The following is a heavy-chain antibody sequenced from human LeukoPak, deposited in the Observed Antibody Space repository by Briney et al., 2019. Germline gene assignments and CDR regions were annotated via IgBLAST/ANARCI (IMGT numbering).Heavy chain of an antibody. CDR1: GYTFTSYD. V-gene: IGHV1-8*01. CDR2: MNPNSGNT. CDR3: ARGARQQWNYY. D-gene: IGHD6-19*01. Sequence: ASVKVSCKASGYTFTSYDINRVRQATGRGLEWMGWMNPNSGNTGYAQKFQGRVTMTRNTSISTDYMALSSLRSEDMAVYYCARGARQQWNYYWGQGTLVTVSS. J-gene: IGHJ4*02.